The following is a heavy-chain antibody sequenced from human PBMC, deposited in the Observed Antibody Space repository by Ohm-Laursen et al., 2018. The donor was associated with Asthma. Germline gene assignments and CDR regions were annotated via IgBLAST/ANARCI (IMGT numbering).Heavy chain of an antibody. CDR1: GFTFDDYA. CDR3: AKDKNSGSYYGLFDY. D-gene: IGHD1-26*01. CDR2: ISWNSGSI. V-gene: IGHV3-9*01. J-gene: IGHJ4*02. Sequence: LRLSCAASGFTFDDYAMHWVRQAPGKGLEWVSGISWNSGSIGYADSVKGRFTISRDNAKNSLYLQMNSLRAEDTALYYCAKDKNSGSYYGLFDYWGQGTLVTVSS.